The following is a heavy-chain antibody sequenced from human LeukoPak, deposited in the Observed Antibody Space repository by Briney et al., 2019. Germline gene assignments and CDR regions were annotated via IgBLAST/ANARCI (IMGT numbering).Heavy chain of an antibody. V-gene: IGHV1-18*01. Sequence: ASVKVSCKASGYTFTSYGISWVRQAPGQGLEWMGWISAHNGNTYYAQKLRGRVTMTTDTSTSTAYMELRSLRSDDTAVYYCARGQQQLVLPTLNWFDPWGQGTLVTVSS. CDR2: ISAHNGNT. D-gene: IGHD6-13*01. J-gene: IGHJ5*02. CDR3: ARGQQQLVLPTLNWFDP. CDR1: GYTFTSYG.